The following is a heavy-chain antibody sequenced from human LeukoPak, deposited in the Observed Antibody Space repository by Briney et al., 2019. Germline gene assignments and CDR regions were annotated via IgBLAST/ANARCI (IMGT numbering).Heavy chain of an antibody. CDR2: ISSSSSTI. CDR3: ARARWGAAAGSYAFDI. CDR1: GFTFSSYS. Sequence: SGGSLRLSCAASGFTFSSYSMNWVRQAPGKGLEWVSYISSSSSTIYYADSVKGRFTISRDNAKNSLYLQMNSLRAEDTAVYYCARARWGAAAGSYAFDIWGQGTMVTVSS. J-gene: IGHJ3*02. D-gene: IGHD6-13*01. V-gene: IGHV3-48*01.